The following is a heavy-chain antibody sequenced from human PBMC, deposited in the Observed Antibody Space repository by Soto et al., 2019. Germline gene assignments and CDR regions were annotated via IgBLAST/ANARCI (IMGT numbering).Heavy chain of an antibody. CDR1: GYSFTSYW. CDR3: ARHAYGYNNFFFDY. J-gene: IGHJ4*02. D-gene: IGHD4-4*01. Sequence: GESLKISCKGSGYSFTSYWIGWVRQMPGKGLEWMGIIYPGDSDIRYSPSSQGQVTISADKSLSTAYLQWSSLKASDSAMYYCARHAYGYNNFFFDYWGQGALVTVSS. V-gene: IGHV5-51*01. CDR2: IYPGDSDI.